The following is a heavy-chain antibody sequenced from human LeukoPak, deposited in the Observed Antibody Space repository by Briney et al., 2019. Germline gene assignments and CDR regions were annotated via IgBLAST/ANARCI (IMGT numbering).Heavy chain of an antibody. CDR1: GGSISSSNW. J-gene: IGHJ4*02. CDR3: ARSTYYYDSSGYFIDY. D-gene: IGHD3-22*01. V-gene: IGHV4-4*02. Sequence: SGTLSLTYAVSGGSISSSNWWSWVRQPPGKGLEWIGEIYHSGSTNYNPSLKSRVTISVDKSKNQFSLKLSSVTAADTAVYYCARSTYYYDSSGYFIDYWGQGTLVTVSS. CDR2: IYHSGST.